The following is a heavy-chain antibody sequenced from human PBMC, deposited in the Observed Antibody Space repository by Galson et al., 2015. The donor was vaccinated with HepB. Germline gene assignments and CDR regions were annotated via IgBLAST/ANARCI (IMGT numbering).Heavy chain of an antibody. D-gene: IGHD3-22*01. CDR1: GYTLTELS. J-gene: IGHJ3*02. CDR2: FDPEDGET. V-gene: IGHV1-24*01. Sequence: SVKVSCKVSGYTLTELSMHWVRQAPGKGLEWMGGFDPEDGETIYAQKFQGRVTMTEDTSTDTAYMELSSLRSEDTAVYYCATGSITMIVVVRDAFDIWGQGTMVTVSS. CDR3: ATGSITMIVVVRDAFDI.